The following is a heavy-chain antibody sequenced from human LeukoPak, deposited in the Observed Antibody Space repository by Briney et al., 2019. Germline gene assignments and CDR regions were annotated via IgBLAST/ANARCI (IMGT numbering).Heavy chain of an antibody. Sequence: ASVKVSCEASGYTFPTSGISWVRQAPGQGLEWMGWISVYNHNTNYAQKFQGRVTVTTDTSTRTAYMELRSLRSDDTAVYYCARTNLDCKNGVCYDYWGQGTLVTVSS. J-gene: IGHJ4*02. CDR1: GYTFPTSG. CDR3: ARTNLDCKNGVCYDY. CDR2: ISVYNHNT. V-gene: IGHV1-18*01. D-gene: IGHD2-8*01.